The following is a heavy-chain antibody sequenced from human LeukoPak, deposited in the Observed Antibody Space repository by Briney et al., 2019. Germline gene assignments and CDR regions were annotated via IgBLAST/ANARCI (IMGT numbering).Heavy chain of an antibody. D-gene: IGHD6-19*01. Sequence: ASVTVSFKASGYTFTVYYMHWVRQAPGQGLEWMGWINPNSGGTDYAQKFQGRVTMTRDTSISTAYMELSRLRSDDTAVYYCARGRSGWYRYFDYWGQGTLVTVSS. CDR3: ARGRSGWYRYFDY. CDR2: INPNSGGT. V-gene: IGHV1-2*02. CDR1: GYTFTVYY. J-gene: IGHJ4*02.